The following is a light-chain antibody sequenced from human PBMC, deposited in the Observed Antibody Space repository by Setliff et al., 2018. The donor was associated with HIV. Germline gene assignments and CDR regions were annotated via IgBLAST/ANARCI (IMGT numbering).Light chain of an antibody. CDR1: QSVLYSANNKNY. Sequence: DIVMTQSPDSLAVSLGERATINCKSSQSVLYSANNKNYLAWYQQKPGQPPKLLIYWASTRESGVPDRISGSGSGADFTLTISSLQAEDVAVYYCQEYFNAGTFGQGTKVDIK. CDR2: WAS. CDR3: QEYFNAGT. J-gene: IGKJ1*01. V-gene: IGKV4-1*01.